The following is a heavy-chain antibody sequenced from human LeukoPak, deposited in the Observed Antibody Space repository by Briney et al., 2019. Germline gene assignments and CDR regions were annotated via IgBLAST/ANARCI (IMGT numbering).Heavy chain of an antibody. Sequence: GGSLRLSCAASGFTFSSYWMSWVRQAPGKGLEWVANIKQDGSEKYYVDSVKGRFTISRDNAKNSLYLQMNSLRAEDTAVYYCARDGRSLYSSSWSIYYYYMDVWGKGTTVTVSS. J-gene: IGHJ6*03. CDR3: ARDGRSLYSSSWSIYYYYMDV. D-gene: IGHD6-13*01. V-gene: IGHV3-7*01. CDR1: GFTFSSYW. CDR2: IKQDGSEK.